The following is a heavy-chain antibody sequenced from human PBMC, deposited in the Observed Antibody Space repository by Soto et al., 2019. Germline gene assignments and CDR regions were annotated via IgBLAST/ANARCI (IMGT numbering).Heavy chain of an antibody. CDR2: IIPILGIA. CDR3: ASESGKWIGFDH. CDR1: GGTFSSYT. D-gene: IGHD2-2*03. J-gene: IGHJ3*01. V-gene: IGHV1-69*04. Sequence: QVQLVQSGAEVKKPGSSVKVSCKASGGTFSSYTISWVRQAPGQGLEWMGRIIPILGIANYAQKFQGRVTSTADNTRSRAEMELSSLRSEQTAVYYVASESGKWIGFDHWGQGTL.